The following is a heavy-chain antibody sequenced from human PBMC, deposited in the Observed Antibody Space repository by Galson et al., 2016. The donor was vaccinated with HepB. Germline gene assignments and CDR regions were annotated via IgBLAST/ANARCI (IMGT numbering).Heavy chain of an antibody. CDR3: ATGIVVAGKMYYHYMDV. D-gene: IGHD6-19*01. CDR1: GASISGTEYY. CDR2: FYYTDDT. J-gene: IGHJ6*03. V-gene: IGHV4-39*01. Sequence: SETLSLTCTVSGASISGTEYYWGWIRQPPGGGLEWIGTFYYTDDTYYNPSLKSRVAISVDRSKDQFSLRLDSVTAAGTGVYYCATGIVVAGKMYYHYMDVWGKGTTVTVSS.